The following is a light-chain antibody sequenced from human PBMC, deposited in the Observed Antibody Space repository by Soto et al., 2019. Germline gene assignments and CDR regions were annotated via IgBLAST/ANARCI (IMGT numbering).Light chain of an antibody. CDR1: QSLNIW. CDR2: KAS. Sequence: DIEMTQSPSTLSASVGDRVTITCRATQSLNIWLAWYQQKPGKAPKLLISKASSLESGVPSRFSGSGSGTGFSLTISSLQPDDFATYYCQQYKAYPYTFGQGTKLEMK. CDR3: QQYKAYPYT. J-gene: IGKJ2*01. V-gene: IGKV1-5*03.